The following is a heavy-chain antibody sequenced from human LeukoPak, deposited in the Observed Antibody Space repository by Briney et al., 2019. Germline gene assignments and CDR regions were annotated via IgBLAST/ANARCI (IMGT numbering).Heavy chain of an antibody. V-gene: IGHV3-73*01. Sequence: GGSLRLSCAASGFTFSGSAMHWVRQASGKGLEWVGRIRSKANSYATAYAASVKGRFTISRDDSKNTAYLQMNSLKTEDTAVYYCTAYYYDSSIHYYYGMDVWGQGTTVTVSS. CDR3: TAYYYDSSIHYYYGMDV. CDR1: GFTFSGSA. CDR2: IRSKANSYAT. D-gene: IGHD3-22*01. J-gene: IGHJ6*02.